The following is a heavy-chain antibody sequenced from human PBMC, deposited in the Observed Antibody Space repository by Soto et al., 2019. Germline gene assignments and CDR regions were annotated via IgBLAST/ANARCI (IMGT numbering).Heavy chain of an antibody. CDR3: RGTMIVGDGGYDHFDY. D-gene: IGHD5-12*01. V-gene: IGHV3-7*01. CDR1: GFTFSSYW. CDR2: IKQDGSEK. J-gene: IGHJ4*02. Sequence: EVQLVESGGGLVQPGGSLRLSCAASGFTFSSYWMSWVRQAPGKGLEWVANIKQDGSEKYYVDSVKGRFTISRDNAKNSLYLQMNSLRAEDTAVYYCRGTMIVGDGGYDHFDYWGQGTLVTVSS.